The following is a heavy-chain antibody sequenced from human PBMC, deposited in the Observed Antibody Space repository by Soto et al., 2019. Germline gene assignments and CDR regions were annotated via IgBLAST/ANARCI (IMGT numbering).Heavy chain of an antibody. V-gene: IGHV3-33*01. J-gene: IGHJ6*02. Sequence: GGSLRLSCAASGFTFSSYGMHWVRQAPGKGLEWVAVIWYDGSNKYYADSVKGRFTISRDNSKNTLYLQMNSLRAEDTAVYYCARELSRFLEWSTPNGMDVWGQATTVTVSS. CDR2: IWYDGSNK. D-gene: IGHD3-3*01. CDR1: GFTFSSYG. CDR3: ARELSRFLEWSTPNGMDV.